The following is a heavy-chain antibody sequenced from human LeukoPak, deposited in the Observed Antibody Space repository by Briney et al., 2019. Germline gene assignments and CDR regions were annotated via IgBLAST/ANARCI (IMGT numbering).Heavy chain of an antibody. CDR3: ARGATYYSGSASYYHTF. J-gene: IGHJ4*02. Sequence: PGRSLRLSCAASGFTFGSYAMHWVRQVPGKGLEWVAFISYDGSNKYYADSVRGRFTISRDNSKNTVSLEMNSLRAEDTAVYYCARGATYYSGSASYYHTFWGQGTLVTVSS. D-gene: IGHD3-10*01. V-gene: IGHV3-30-3*01. CDR1: GFTFGSYA. CDR2: ISYDGSNK.